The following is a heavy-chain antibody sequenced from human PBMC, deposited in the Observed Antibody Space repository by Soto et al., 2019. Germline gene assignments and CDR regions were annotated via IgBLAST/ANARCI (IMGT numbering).Heavy chain of an antibody. V-gene: IGHV4-39*01. D-gene: IGHD4-17*01. J-gene: IGHJ3*02. CDR3: SSLSTAYGGNSFLLYAFDI. CDR1: GGSISSSSYY. CDR2: IYYSGST. Sequence: QLQLQESGPGLVKPSETLSLTCTASGGSISSSSYYWGWIRQPPGKGLEWIGSIYYSGSTYYNPSLKSRVTISVDTSKNQFSLKLSSVTAADTAVYYCSSLSTAYGGNSFLLYAFDIWGQGTMVTVSS.